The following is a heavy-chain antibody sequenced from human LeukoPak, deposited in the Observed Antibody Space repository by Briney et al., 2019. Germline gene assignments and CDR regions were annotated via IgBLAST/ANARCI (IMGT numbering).Heavy chain of an antibody. CDR1: GFTFSKYG. Sequence: PGGSLRLSCAASGFTFSKYGMHWVRQAPGKGLEWVAFIRLDGSNKYYAEFVKGRFTISRDNSKNTVDLQMHSLRLEDAAIYYCSKDVNSHCRGDCSDYWGQGTLVIVSS. J-gene: IGHJ4*02. CDR3: SKDVNSHCRGDCSDY. CDR2: IRLDGSNK. D-gene: IGHD2-15*01. V-gene: IGHV3-30*02.